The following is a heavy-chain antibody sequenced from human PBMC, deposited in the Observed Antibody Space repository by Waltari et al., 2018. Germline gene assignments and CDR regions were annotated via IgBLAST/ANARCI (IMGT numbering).Heavy chain of an antibody. CDR1: GLTFGDYA. Sequence: EVQLLESGGGLVQPGGSLSVSCAASGLTFGDYAISWVRQAPGKGLEWVSAISGSGANTFYADSVKGRFTISRDNSKNTLYLQMNSLRAEDTAVYFCAKGHGSGTYYTTHFDYWGQGSLVTVSS. CDR3: AKGHGSGTYYTTHFDY. CDR2: ISGSGANT. J-gene: IGHJ4*02. V-gene: IGHV3-23*01. D-gene: IGHD3-10*01.